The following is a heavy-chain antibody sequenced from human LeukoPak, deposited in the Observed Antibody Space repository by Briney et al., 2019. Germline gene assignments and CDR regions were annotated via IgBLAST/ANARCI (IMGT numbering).Heavy chain of an antibody. CDR2: ISGSGGST. D-gene: IGHD3-10*01. V-gene: IGHV3-23*01. Sequence: PGGSLRLSCAASGFTFSSYAMSWVRQAPGKGLEWVSAISGSGGSTYYADSVKGRFTISRDNSKNTLYLQMNSLRAEDTAVYYCAKDWLFSPAWGGYYGPSFDYWGQGTLVTVSS. CDR3: AKDWLFSPAWGGYYGPSFDY. J-gene: IGHJ4*02. CDR1: GFTFSSYA.